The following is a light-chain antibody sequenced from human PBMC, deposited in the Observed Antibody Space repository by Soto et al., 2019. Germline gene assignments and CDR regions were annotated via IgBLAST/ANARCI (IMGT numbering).Light chain of an antibody. CDR1: SNNVGRYNV. CDR3: CAYTGSGTVV. Sequence: QSVLTQPASVSGSPEQSVTISCTGTSNNVGRYNVVSWYQQHPGKAPQLMIYDATKRPSGVSNRFSGSTSGYTASLTISGLHDEDDDDYYHCAYTGSGTVVFGARTQLTVL. J-gene: IGLJ7*01. V-gene: IGLV2-23*01. CDR2: DAT.